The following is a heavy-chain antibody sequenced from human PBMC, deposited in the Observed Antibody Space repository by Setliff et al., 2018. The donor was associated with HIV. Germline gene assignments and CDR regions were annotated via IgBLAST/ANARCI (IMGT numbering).Heavy chain of an antibody. D-gene: IGHD6-19*01. CDR1: GFTFSRYW. J-gene: IGHJ4*02. CDR3: ARDPGSSSFDY. V-gene: IGHV3-7*03. CDR2: IKEDGSVT. Sequence: LRLSCVASGFTFSRYWMSWVRQAPGKGLEFVANIKEDGSVTNYVDSVKGRFTISGDNAKNLVFLQMSSLRAEDTAAYYCARDPGSSSFDYWGQGTPVTVSS.